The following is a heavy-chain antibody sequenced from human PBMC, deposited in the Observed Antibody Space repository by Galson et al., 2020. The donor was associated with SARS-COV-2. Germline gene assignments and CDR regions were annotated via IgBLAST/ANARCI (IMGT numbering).Heavy chain of an antibody. Sequence: ASVKVSCKASGYTFTSYAMHWVRQAPGQRLEWMGWINAGNGNTKYSQKFQGRVTITRDTSASTAYMELSSLRSEDKAVYYCATRGSTVTTSLTVGDWGQWTLVTVSS. CDR2: INAGNGNT. D-gene: IGHD4-17*01. J-gene: IGHJ1*01. CDR3: ATRGSTVTTSLTVGD. V-gene: IGHV1-3*01. CDR1: GYTFTSYA.